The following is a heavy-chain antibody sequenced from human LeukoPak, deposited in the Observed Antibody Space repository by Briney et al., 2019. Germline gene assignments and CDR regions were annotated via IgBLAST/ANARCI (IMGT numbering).Heavy chain of an antibody. Sequence: PGGSLRLSCAASGFTFSSYAMHWVRQAPGKGLEYVSAISSNGGSTYYANSVKGRFTISRDNSKNTLYLQMGSLRAEDMAVYYCARGSPSGSGFSRNWFDAWGQGTLVTVSS. V-gene: IGHV3-64*01. J-gene: IGHJ5*02. CDR2: ISSNGGST. CDR3: ARGSPSGSGFSRNWFDA. D-gene: IGHD3-10*01. CDR1: GFTFSSYA.